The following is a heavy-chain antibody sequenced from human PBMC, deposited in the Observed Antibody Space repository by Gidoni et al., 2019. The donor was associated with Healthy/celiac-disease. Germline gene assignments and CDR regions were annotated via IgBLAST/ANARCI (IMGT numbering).Heavy chain of an antibody. V-gene: IGHV3-23*01. CDR2: ISGSGGST. Sequence: EVQLLESGGGLVQPGGSLRLSCGASGLTFSSYAMSWGRQAPGRGMEWVSAISGSGGSTYYADSVKGRFTISIDNSKNTLYLQMNSLRAEDTAVYYCAKLGASSSSYWGQGTLVTVSS. CDR3: AKLGASSSSY. J-gene: IGHJ4*02. CDR1: GLTFSSYA. D-gene: IGHD6-6*01.